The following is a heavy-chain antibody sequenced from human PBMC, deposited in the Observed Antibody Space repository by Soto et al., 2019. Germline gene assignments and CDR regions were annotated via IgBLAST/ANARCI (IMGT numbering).Heavy chain of an antibody. D-gene: IGHD4-17*01. CDR3: ARRYGYYFDY. Sequence: SETLSLTCTVSGGSISRYYWSWIRQPPGKGLEWIGYIYYSGSTNYNPSLKSRVTISVDTSKNQLSLKLSSVTAADTAVYYCARRYGYYFDYWGQGTLVTVSS. CDR2: IYYSGST. V-gene: IGHV4-59*08. J-gene: IGHJ4*02. CDR1: GGSISRYY.